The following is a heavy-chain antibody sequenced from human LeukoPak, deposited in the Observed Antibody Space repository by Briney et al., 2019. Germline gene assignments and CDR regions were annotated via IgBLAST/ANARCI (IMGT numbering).Heavy chain of an antibody. D-gene: IGHD3-3*01. CDR1: GFTFSSYW. J-gene: IGHJ6*03. Sequence: GGSLRLSCAASGFTFSSYWMSWVRQAPGKGLEWVANIKQDGSEKYYVDSVKGRSTISRDNAKNSLYLQMNSLRAEDTAVYYCASEYRSFGVVIIDYYYYYMDVWGKGTTVTVSS. CDR2: IKQDGSEK. CDR3: ASEYRSFGVVIIDYYYYYMDV. V-gene: IGHV3-7*01.